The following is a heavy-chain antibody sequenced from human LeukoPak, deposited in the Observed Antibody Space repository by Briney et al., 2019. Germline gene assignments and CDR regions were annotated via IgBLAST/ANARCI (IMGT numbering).Heavy chain of an antibody. D-gene: IGHD5-12*01. V-gene: IGHV4-39*01. J-gene: IGHJ4*02. CDR1: GGSISSSSYS. CDR2: IYYSGST. Sequence: SETLSLTCTVSGGSISSSSYSWGWIRQPPGKGLEWIGSIYYSGSTYYNPSLKSRVTISVDTSKNQFSLNLSSVTAADTAVYYGASTNGGYVFDGFDYWGQGPLATVSS. CDR3: ASTNGGYVFDGFDY.